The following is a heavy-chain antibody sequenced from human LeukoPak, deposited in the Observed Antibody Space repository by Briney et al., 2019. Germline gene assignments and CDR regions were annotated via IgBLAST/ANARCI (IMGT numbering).Heavy chain of an antibody. V-gene: IGHV4-39*01. CDR1: GGSISSSSYY. CDR2: TYYSGST. D-gene: IGHD1-7*01. Sequence: SETLSLTCTVSGGSISSSSYYWGWIRQPPGKGLEWIGSTYYSGSTYYNPSLKSRVTISVDTSKNQFSLKLSSVTAADTAVYYCARRTSMIDYWGQGTLVTVSS. CDR3: ARRTSMIDY. J-gene: IGHJ4*02.